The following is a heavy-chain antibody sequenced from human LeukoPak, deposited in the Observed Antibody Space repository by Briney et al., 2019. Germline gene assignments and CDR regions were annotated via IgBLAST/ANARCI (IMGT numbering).Heavy chain of an antibody. CDR1: GGSFSGYY. CDR3: ARHWVSYCSSTSCRPYWFDP. V-gene: IGHV4-34*01. D-gene: IGHD2-2*01. CDR2: INHSGST. J-gene: IGHJ5*02. Sequence: SETLPLTCAVYGGSFSGYYWSWIRQPPGKGLEWIGEINHSGSTNYNPSLKSRVTISVDTSKNQFSLKLSSVTAADTAVYYCARHWVSYCSSTSCRPYWFDPWGQGTLVTVSS.